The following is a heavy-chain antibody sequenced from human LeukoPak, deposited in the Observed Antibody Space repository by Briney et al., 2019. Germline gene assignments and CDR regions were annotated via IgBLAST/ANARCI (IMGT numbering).Heavy chain of an antibody. Sequence: AESLSHSCAASGFTFSSYAMSWVRQPPGKGLEWVSGISGSGGSTNYADSLKGRFTISRDNSKNTLYLQMNSLRAEDSAVYYCAKFPSYQYYYYYMNVWGKGTTVTVSS. CDR3: AKFPSYQYYYYYMNV. CDR1: GFTFSSYA. CDR2: ISGSGGST. J-gene: IGHJ6*03. V-gene: IGHV3-23*01.